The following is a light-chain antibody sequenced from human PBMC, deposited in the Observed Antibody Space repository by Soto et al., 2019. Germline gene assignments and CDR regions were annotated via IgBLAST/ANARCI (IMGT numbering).Light chain of an antibody. V-gene: IGLV1-44*01. CDR1: SSNIGSNT. Sequence: QAVVTQPPSASGTPGQRVTISCSGSSSNIGSNTVNWYQQLPGTAPKLLIYSNNQRPSGVPDRFSGSKSGTSASLAISGLQSEDEADYYCAAWDDSLIGVFGTGTKVTVL. J-gene: IGLJ1*01. CDR2: SNN. CDR3: AAWDDSLIGV.